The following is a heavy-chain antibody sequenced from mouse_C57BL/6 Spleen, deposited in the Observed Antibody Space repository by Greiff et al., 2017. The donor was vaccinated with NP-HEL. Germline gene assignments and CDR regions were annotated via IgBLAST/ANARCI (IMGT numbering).Heavy chain of an antibody. CDR3: ARGLYYYYAMDY. Sequence: QVQLQQPGAELVRPGSSVKLSCKASGYTFTSYWMHWVKQRPIQGLEWIGNIDPSDSETHYNQKFKDKATLTVDKSSSTAYMQLSSLTSEDSAVYYCARGLYYYYAMDYWGQGTSVTVSS. CDR1: GYTFTSYW. V-gene: IGHV1-52*01. D-gene: IGHD1-1*01. J-gene: IGHJ4*01. CDR2: IDPSDSET.